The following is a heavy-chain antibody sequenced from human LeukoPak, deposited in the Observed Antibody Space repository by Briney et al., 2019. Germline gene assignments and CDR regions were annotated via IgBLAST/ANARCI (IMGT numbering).Heavy chain of an antibody. CDR3: AKCHSSGWPSPFDY. J-gene: IGHJ4*02. CDR1: GFTFDDYG. V-gene: IGHV3-9*03. CDR2: ISWNSGSI. Sequence: GGSLRLSCAASGFTFDDYGMSWVRQAPGKGLEWVSGISWNSGSIGYADSVKGRFTISRDNAKNSLYLQMNSLRAEDMALYYCAKCHSSGWPSPFDYWGQGTLVTVSS. D-gene: IGHD6-19*01.